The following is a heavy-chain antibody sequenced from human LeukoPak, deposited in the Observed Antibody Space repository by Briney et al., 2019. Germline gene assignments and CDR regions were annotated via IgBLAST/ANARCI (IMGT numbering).Heavy chain of an antibody. CDR2: IKQDGSEK. Sequence: GGSLRLSCAASGFTFSSYWMSWVRQAPGKGLEWVANIKQDGSEKYYVDSVKGRFTISRDNAKNSLYLQMNSLRAEDTAVYYCARRGAWELLYYFDYWGQGNPGHRLL. CDR3: ARRGAWELLYYFDY. CDR1: GFTFSSYW. D-gene: IGHD1-26*01. J-gene: IGHJ4*02. V-gene: IGHV3-7*01.